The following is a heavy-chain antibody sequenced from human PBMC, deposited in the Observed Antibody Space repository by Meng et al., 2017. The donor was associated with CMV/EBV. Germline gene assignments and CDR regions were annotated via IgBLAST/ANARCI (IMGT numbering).Heavy chain of an antibody. V-gene: IGHV3-15*07. D-gene: IGHD3-10*01. J-gene: IGHJ4*02. Sequence: SCFAVSIAWMNGVSQRGGKGLEWVGRMKSRTNSETTDSAAPVKGRCTITRDESKNKMYLQMNSLKTEDAAVYFCTTELWFGELPFDYWGQGTLVTVSS. CDR3: TTELWFGELPFDY. CDR1: CFAVSIAW. CDR2: MKSRTNSETT.